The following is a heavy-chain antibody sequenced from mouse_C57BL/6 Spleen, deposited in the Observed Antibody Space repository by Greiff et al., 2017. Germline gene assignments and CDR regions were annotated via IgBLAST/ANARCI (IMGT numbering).Heavy chain of an antibody. CDR2: IYPGSGST. CDR3: ARYPPFYYGSSYVYWYCDV. D-gene: IGHD1-1*01. J-gene: IGHJ1*03. V-gene: IGHV1-55*01. CDR1: GYTFTSYW. Sequence: QVQLQQPGAELVKPGASVKMSCKASGYTFTSYWITWVKQRPGQGLEWIGDIYPGSGSTNYNEKFKSKATLTVDTSSSTAYMQLSSLTSEDSAVYYGARYPPFYYGSSYVYWYCDVWGTGTTVTVSS.